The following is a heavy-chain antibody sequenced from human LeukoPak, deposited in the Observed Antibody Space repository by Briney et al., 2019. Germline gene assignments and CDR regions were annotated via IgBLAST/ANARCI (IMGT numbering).Heavy chain of an antibody. CDR1: GGSISSSSYY. D-gene: IGHD4-17*01. V-gene: IGHV4-39*01. CDR2: IYYSGST. Sequence: SETLSLTCTVSGGSISSSSYYWGWIRQPPGKGLEWIGSIYYSGSTYYNPSLKSRVTISVDTSKNQFSLKLSSVTAADTAVYYCARQFETTVPIDYWGQGTLVTVSS. J-gene: IGHJ4*02. CDR3: ARQFETTVPIDY.